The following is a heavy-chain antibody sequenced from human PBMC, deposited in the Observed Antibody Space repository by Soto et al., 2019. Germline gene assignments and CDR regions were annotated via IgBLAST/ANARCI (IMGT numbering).Heavy chain of an antibody. CDR2: IYYSGST. J-gene: IGHJ5*02. CDR3: ARLEVAAAGFDP. D-gene: IGHD6-13*01. CDR1: GGSISSSSYY. Sequence: SETLSLTCTVSGGSISSSSYYWGWIRQPPGKGLEWIGSIYYSGSTYYNPSLKSRVTISVDTSKNQFSLKLSSVTAADTAVYYCARLEVAAAGFDPWGQGTLVTVSS. V-gene: IGHV4-39*01.